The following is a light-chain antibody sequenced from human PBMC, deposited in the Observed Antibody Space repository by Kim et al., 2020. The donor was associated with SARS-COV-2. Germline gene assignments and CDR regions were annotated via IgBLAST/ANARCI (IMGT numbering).Light chain of an antibody. CDR2: DVP. Sequence: AGQAAAITSSGTGIEDDNSNFVYQHKQGPATALQIIILDVPHRPDGVPDRFSSSKSANTASLTISGLQDEDEDDYYSCAYAGSVVFGGGTQLTVL. V-gene: IGLV2-11*01. J-gene: IGLJ2*01. CDR3: CAYAGSVV. CDR1: GIEDDNSNF.